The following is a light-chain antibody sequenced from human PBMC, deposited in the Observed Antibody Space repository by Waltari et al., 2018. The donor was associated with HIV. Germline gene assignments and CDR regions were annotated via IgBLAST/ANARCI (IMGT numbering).Light chain of an antibody. Sequence: QAVVTQPSSLSASPGASASLTCTLRSGNNVGDYRIHWYQQKPGSPPQFLLSYKSDSDKQQGTGVPSRFSGSKDASAYAGILLISGLQSEDESDDYCMSWHNSAWVFGGGTKLTVL. CDR3: MSWHNSAWV. V-gene: IGLV5-45*02. CDR1: SGNNVGDYR. CDR2: YKSDSDK. J-gene: IGLJ2*01.